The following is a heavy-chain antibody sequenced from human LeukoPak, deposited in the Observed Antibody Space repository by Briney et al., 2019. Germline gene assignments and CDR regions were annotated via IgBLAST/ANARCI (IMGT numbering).Heavy chain of an antibody. J-gene: IGHJ6*02. D-gene: IGHD3-3*01. CDR3: ARRPGDFWSGYYYGMDV. CDR2: IYYSGST. V-gene: IGHV4-31*03. Sequence: SETPSLTCTVSGGSISSGGYYWSWIRQHPGKGLEWIGYIYYSGSTYYNPSLKSRVTISVDTSKNQFSLKLSSVTAADTAVYYCARRPGDFWSGYYYGMDVWGQGTTVTVSS. CDR1: GGSISSGGYY.